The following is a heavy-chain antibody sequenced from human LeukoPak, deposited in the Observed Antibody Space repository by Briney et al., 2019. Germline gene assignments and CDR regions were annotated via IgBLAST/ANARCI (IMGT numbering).Heavy chain of an antibody. CDR3: ARVFYGYCSGGSCYSPFGFDP. V-gene: IGHV4-59*12. D-gene: IGHD2-15*01. CDR2: KDYSGST. Sequence: SETLSLTCTVSGGSISRYYWSWIRQPPGKGLEWIGYKDYSGSTNYNPSLKSRVTISVDTSKNQFSLKLSSVTAADTAVYYCARVFYGYCSGGSCYSPFGFDPWGQGTLVTVSS. CDR1: GGSISRYY. J-gene: IGHJ5*02.